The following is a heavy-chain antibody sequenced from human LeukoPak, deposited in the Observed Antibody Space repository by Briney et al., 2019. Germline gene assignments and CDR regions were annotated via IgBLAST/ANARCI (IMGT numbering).Heavy chain of an antibody. Sequence: GGSLRLSCAASGFTFSSYEMNWVRKAPGKGLEWVSYISSSGSTIYYADSVKGRFTISRDNAKNSLYLQMNSLRAEDTAVYYCANLYPTVTTNDYWGQGTLVTVSS. V-gene: IGHV3-48*03. CDR1: GFTFSSYE. J-gene: IGHJ4*02. CDR2: ISSSGSTI. CDR3: ANLYPTVTTNDY. D-gene: IGHD4-17*01.